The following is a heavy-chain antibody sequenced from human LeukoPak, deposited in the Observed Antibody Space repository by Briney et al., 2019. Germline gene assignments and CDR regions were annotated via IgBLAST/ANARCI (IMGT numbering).Heavy chain of an antibody. Sequence: PGGSLTLSCADCGFTFRSYWLTLVGQAPGQGLEWVSSVSSSNSYIYYADSVKGRFTISRDNAKNSLYLQMNSLRAEDTAVDCCASANLCYWHDAFHIGGQGKMVTVSS. CDR2: VSSSNSYI. V-gene: IGHV3-21*01. CDR1: GFTFRSYW. CDR3: ASANLCYWHDAFHI. J-gene: IGHJ3*02. D-gene: IGHD2-15*01.